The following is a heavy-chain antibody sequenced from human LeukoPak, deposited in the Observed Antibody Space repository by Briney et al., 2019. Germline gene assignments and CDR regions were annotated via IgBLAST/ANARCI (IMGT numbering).Heavy chain of an antibody. Sequence: GGSLRLSCAASGFTFDTYGMHWVRQAPGKGLEWVAFIRSDGSNKYYADSVKGRFAISRDNSKSTLYLQMNSLRAEDTAVYSCARILSSAWGELGYWGQGTLVTVSS. V-gene: IGHV3-30*02. D-gene: IGHD3-22*01. J-gene: IGHJ4*02. CDR1: GFTFDTYG. CDR2: IRSDGSNK. CDR3: ARILSSAWGELGY.